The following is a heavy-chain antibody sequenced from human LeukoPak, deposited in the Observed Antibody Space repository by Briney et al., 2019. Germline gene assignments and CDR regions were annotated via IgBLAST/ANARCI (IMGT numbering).Heavy chain of an antibody. D-gene: IGHD5-24*01. CDR3: ARRGGGDGYNFDY. J-gene: IGHJ4*02. Sequence: RSSETLSLTCAVSGYSISSGYYWGWIRQPPGKGLEWIGSIYHSGSTYYNPSLKSRVTISVDTSKNQFSLKLSSVTAADTAVYYCARRGGGDGYNFDYWGQGTLVTVSS. V-gene: IGHV4-38-2*01. CDR1: GYSISSGYY. CDR2: IYHSGST.